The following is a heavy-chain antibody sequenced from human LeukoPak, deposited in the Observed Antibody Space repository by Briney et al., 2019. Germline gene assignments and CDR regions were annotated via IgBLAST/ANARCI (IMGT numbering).Heavy chain of an antibody. J-gene: IGHJ4*02. D-gene: IGHD2-2*01. CDR1: GFTFSSYG. V-gene: IGHV3-30*18. CDR2: ISYDGSNK. CDR3: AKDKGYCSSTSCYATLDY. Sequence: PGRSLRLSCAASGFTFSSYGMHWVRQAPCKGLEGVAVISYDGSNKYYADSVKGRFTISRDNSKNTLYLQMNSLRAEDTAVYYCAKDKGYCSSTSCYATLDYWGQGTLVTVSS.